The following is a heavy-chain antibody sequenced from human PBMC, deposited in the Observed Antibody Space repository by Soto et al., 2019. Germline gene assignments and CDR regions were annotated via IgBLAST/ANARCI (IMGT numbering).Heavy chain of an antibody. J-gene: IGHJ4*02. CDR1: GFTFTSSA. Sequence: GASVKVSCKASGFTFTSSAVQWVRQARGQRLEWIGWIVVGSGNTSYAQKFQERVTITRDMSTSTAYMELSSLRSEDTAVYYCAAETGSSAMAIFFDYWGQGTLVTVSS. CDR2: IVVGSGNT. CDR3: AAETGSSAMAIFFDY. D-gene: IGHD5-18*01. V-gene: IGHV1-58*01.